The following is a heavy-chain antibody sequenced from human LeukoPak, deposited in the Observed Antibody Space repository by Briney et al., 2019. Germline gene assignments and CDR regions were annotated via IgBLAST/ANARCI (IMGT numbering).Heavy chain of an antibody. D-gene: IGHD1-26*01. Sequence: GGSLRLSCAASGFTFSSYSMNWVRQAPGKGLEWVSAISGSGGSTYYADSVKGRFTISRDNSKNTLYLQVNSLRAEDTAVYYCAKGGKWDVTPFDYWGQGTLVTVSS. V-gene: IGHV3-23*01. CDR3: AKGGKWDVTPFDY. CDR1: GFTFSSYS. J-gene: IGHJ4*02. CDR2: ISGSGGST.